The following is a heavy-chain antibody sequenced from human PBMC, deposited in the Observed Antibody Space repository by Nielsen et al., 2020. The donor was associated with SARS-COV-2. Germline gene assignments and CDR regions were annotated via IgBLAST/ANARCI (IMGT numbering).Heavy chain of an antibody. CDR2: IYNGGS. Sequence: SETLSLTCTVSGASVNYGDSSWARIRQPPGKGLEWIGYIYNGGSDYNPSLRSRFTISMDTSKNQVSLKLTSATAADTAVYFCASGHFADWGQGTLVIVSS. J-gene: IGHJ4*02. CDR3: ASGHFAD. D-gene: IGHD3/OR15-3a*01. V-gene: IGHV4-61*08. CDR1: GASVNYGDSS.